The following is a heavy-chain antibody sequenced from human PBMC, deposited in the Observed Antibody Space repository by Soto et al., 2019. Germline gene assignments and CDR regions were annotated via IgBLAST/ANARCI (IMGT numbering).Heavy chain of an antibody. CDR1: AGSISSGDYY. CDR2: IYYSGSA. V-gene: IGHV4-30-4*01. Sequence: QVQLQESGPGLVKPSQTLSLTCTVSAGSISSGDYYWSWIRQPPGKGLEWIGYIYYSGSAYYNPSLKRRLTISVDTSKNQFSLRLSSVTAADTAVYYCARSSGYYYADFDYWGQGTLVTVSS. CDR3: ARSSGYYYADFDY. J-gene: IGHJ4*02. D-gene: IGHD3-22*01.